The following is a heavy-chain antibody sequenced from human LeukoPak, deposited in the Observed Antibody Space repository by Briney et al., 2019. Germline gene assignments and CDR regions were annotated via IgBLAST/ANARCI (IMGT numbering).Heavy chain of an antibody. V-gene: IGHV3-7*01. D-gene: IGHD4-17*01. CDR1: GFTFSSYA. J-gene: IGHJ6*03. CDR2: IKQDGSEK. CDR3: ARATYGDYYMDV. Sequence: GGSLRLSCAASGFTFSSYAMSWVRQAPGKGLEWVAYIKQDGSEKFYVDSVKGRFTISRDNAKNSLFLQMNSLRAEDTAVYYCARATYGDYYMDVWGKGTTVTVSS.